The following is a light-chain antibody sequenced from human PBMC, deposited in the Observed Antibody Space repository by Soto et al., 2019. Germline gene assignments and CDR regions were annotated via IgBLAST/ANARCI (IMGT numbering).Light chain of an antibody. CDR3: KSYAGSNTYV. CDR2: EVN. J-gene: IGLJ1*01. V-gene: IGLV2-14*01. Sequence: QSVLTQPASVSGSPGQSITISCTGTSSDVGGYNYVSWYQQHPGKAPKLMIYEVNNRPSEVSNRFSGSKSGNTASLTISGLQPEDEADYFCKSYAGSNTYVFGSGTKVTVL. CDR1: SSDVGGYNY.